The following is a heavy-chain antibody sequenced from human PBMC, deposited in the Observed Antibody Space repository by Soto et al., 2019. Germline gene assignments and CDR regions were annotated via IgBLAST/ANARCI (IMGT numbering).Heavy chain of an antibody. D-gene: IGHD5-12*01. V-gene: IGHV1-18*01. CDR2: ISACNGNT. J-gene: IGHJ6*02. CDR1: GYTFTSYG. CDR3: ARDRSLVATIYYYYGMDV. Sequence: ASVKVSCKASGYTFTSYGISWVRQAPGQGLEWMGWISACNGNTNYAQKLQGRVTMTTDTSTSTAYMELRSLRSDDTAVYYCARDRSLVATIYYYYGMDVWGQGTTVTVSS.